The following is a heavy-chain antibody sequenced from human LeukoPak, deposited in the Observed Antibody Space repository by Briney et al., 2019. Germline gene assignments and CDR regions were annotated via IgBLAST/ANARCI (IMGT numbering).Heavy chain of an antibody. CDR2: INPSGGST. J-gene: IGHJ6*03. Sequence: ASVKVSCKASGYTFTSYYMHWVRQAPGQGLEWMGIINPSGGSTSYAQKFQGRVTMTRDTSTSTVYMELSSLRSEDTAGYYCARADGYCSSTSCYTTYYMDVWGKGTTVTVSS. CDR3: ARADGYCSSTSCYTTYYMDV. V-gene: IGHV1-46*03. D-gene: IGHD2-2*02. CDR1: GYTFTSYY.